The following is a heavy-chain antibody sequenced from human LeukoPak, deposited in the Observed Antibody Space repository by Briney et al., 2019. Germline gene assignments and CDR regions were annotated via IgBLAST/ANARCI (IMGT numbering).Heavy chain of an antibody. V-gene: IGHV4-4*02. D-gene: IGHD3-16*02. CDR3: ARKIWGSYRYFDY. CDR1: GGSLSSSNW. CDR2: IYHSGST. Sequence: SETLSLTCAVSGGSLSSSNWWSWVRQPPGKGLEWIGEIYHSGSTNYNPSLKSRVTISVDKSKNQFSLKLSSVTAADTAVYYCARKIWGSYRYFDYWGQGTLVTVSS. J-gene: IGHJ4*02.